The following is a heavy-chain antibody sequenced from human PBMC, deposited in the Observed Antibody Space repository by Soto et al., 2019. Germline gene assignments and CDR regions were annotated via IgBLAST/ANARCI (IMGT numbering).Heavy chain of an antibody. D-gene: IGHD3-10*01. CDR1: GASIISSTYY. Sequence: PSETLSLTCTVSGASIISSTYYWSWIRQPPGKGLEWIGYIYYSGSTYYSPSLKSRVTISVDTSKNQFSLKLSSVTAADTAVYYCARELRGPSDYWGQGTLVTVSS. V-gene: IGHV4-30-4*08. CDR2: IYYSGST. J-gene: IGHJ4*02. CDR3: ARELRGPSDY.